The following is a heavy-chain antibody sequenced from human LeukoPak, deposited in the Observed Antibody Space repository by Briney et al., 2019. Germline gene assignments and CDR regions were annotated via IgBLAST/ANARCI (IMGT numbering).Heavy chain of an antibody. V-gene: IGHV3-23*01. Sequence: GGSLRLSCTVSGFTFSSYAMSWVRQAPGKGLEWVSAISSTGGNTYHADSVKGRFTISRDNSKNTLYLQMNSLRAEDTAAYYCAKVLYGSGSYSYWGQGTLVTVSS. CDR3: AKVLYGSGSYSY. D-gene: IGHD3-10*01. J-gene: IGHJ4*02. CDR2: ISSTGGNT. CDR1: GFTFSSYA.